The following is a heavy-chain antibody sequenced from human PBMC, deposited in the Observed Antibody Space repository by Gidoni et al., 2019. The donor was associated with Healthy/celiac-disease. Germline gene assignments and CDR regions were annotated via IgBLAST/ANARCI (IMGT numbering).Heavy chain of an antibody. J-gene: IGHJ6*02. Sequence: QVQLQESGPGLVKPSETLSLTCTVSGGSIRSYYWSWIRQPPGKGLEWIGSIYYSGSTNYNPTLKSRGTRSVETSKNQFSLKLRSVTAADTAVYYCARAKLGIGYYYYGMDVWGQGTTVTVSS. CDR3: ARAKLGIGYYYYGMDV. D-gene: IGHD7-27*01. CDR1: GGSIRSYY. V-gene: IGHV4-59*01. CDR2: IYYSGST.